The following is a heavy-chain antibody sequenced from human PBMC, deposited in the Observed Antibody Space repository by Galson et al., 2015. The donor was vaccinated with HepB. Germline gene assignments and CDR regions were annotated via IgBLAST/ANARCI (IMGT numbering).Heavy chain of an antibody. CDR2: ISYDGSNK. Sequence: SLRLSCAASGFTFSSYAMHWVRQAPGKGLEWVAVISYDGSNKYYADSVKGRFTISRDNSKNTLYLQMNSLRAEDTAVYYCARDALYYYDSKGMDVWGQGTTVTVSS. D-gene: IGHD3-22*01. CDR1: GFTFSSYA. CDR3: ARDALYYYDSKGMDV. J-gene: IGHJ6*02. V-gene: IGHV3-30-3*01.